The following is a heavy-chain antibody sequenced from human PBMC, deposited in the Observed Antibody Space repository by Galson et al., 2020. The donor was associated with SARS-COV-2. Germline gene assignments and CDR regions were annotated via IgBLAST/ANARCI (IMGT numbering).Heavy chain of an antibody. CDR3: AKDRGNDYGDQLDF. CDR1: GFTFSRYA. V-gene: IGHV3-23*01. D-gene: IGHD4-17*01. Sequence: GGSLRLSCAASGFTFSRYAMACVRQAPGMGLEWVSGISGGGGSTYYADSVKGRFTISRDISQNTVYLQMSSLRAEDTAVYYCAKDRGNDYGDQLDFWGQGTQVTVSS. J-gene: IGHJ4*02. CDR2: ISGGGGST.